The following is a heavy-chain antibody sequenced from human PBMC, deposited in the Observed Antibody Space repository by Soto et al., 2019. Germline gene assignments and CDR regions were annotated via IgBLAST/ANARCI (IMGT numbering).Heavy chain of an antibody. CDR1: GDSVSSNSAA. V-gene: IGHV6-1*01. Sequence: SPTLSLTCAISGDSVSSNSAAWNWIRQSPSRGLEWLGRTYYRSKWYNDYAVSVKSRITINPDTSKNQFSLQLNSVTPEDTAVYYCAGASLLWFGELLYPNWFDPWGQGTLVTVSS. D-gene: IGHD3-10*01. CDR2: TYYRSKWYN. J-gene: IGHJ5*02. CDR3: AGASLLWFGELLYPNWFDP.